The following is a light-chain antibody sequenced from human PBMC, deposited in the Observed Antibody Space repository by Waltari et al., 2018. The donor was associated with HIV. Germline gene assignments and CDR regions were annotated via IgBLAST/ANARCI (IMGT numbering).Light chain of an antibody. V-gene: IGKV3-15*01. Sequence: EIVMTQSPATLSVSPGERATLSCRASQSVTSNLAWYQQKPGQAPRLLIYGASTRATGIPARFSGSGSVTEFTLTISRLQSEDFAVYYCQQYNNWPPYTFGQGTKLEIK. CDR1: QSVTSN. CDR2: GAS. J-gene: IGKJ2*01. CDR3: QQYNNWPPYT.